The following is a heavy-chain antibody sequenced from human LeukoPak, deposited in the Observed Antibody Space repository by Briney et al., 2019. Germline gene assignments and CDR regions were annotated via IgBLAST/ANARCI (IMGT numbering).Heavy chain of an antibody. CDR2: IIPIFGTA. Sequence: SVKVSCKASGYTFTNYDINWVRQAPGQGLEWMGGIIPIFGTANYAQKFQGRVTITTDESTSTAYMELSSLRSEDTAVYYCARESTVTIGFDYWGQGTLVTVSS. CDR3: ARESTVTIGFDY. CDR1: GYTFTNYD. D-gene: IGHD4-17*01. J-gene: IGHJ4*02. V-gene: IGHV1-69*05.